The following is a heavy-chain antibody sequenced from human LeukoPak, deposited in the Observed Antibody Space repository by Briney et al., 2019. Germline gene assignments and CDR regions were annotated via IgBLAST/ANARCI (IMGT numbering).Heavy chain of an antibody. CDR2: IYPGDSDT. D-gene: IGHD5-18*01. J-gene: IGHJ4*02. V-gene: IGHV5-51*01. CDR3: ARQADLDTAMGDY. Sequence: GESLKISCKGSGYSFTSYWIGWVRQMPGIGLEWMGIIYPGDSDTRYSPSFQGQVTISADKSISTAYLQWSSLKASDTAMYYCARQADLDTAMGDYWGQGTLVTVSS. CDR1: GYSFTSYW.